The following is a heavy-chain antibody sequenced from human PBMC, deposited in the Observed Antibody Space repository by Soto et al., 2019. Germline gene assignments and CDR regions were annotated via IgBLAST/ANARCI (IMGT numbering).Heavy chain of an antibody. CDR1: GFTLRSYW. J-gene: IGHJ6*02. Sequence: PGGSLRLSCAASGFTLRSYWMSWVRQAPGKGLEWLATIKTDASEKKYVDSVKGRFTVSRDNAKNSLYLQMNSLRAEDTAVYYCVRAIGHYGMDVWGRGTTVTVSS. CDR3: VRAIGHYGMDV. CDR2: IKTDASEK. V-gene: IGHV3-7*01. D-gene: IGHD3-22*01.